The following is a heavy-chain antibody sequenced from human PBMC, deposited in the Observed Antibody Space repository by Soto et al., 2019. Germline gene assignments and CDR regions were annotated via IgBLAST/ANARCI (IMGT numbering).Heavy chain of an antibody. CDR2: MNPNTGNS. CDR3: ARRAETNGWNGFGADKYYFDF. J-gene: IGHJ4*02. Sequence: QVQLVQSGAEVRKPGASVKVSCEASGYTFTSYDIYWVRQATGQGLEWMGWMNPNTGNSAYAQKFQRRVTVTSDTSINTVHMELSSLRSEDTAVYYCARRAETNGWNGFGADKYYFDFWGQGTLVTVSS. D-gene: IGHD1-1*01. V-gene: IGHV1-8*01. CDR1: GYTFTSYD.